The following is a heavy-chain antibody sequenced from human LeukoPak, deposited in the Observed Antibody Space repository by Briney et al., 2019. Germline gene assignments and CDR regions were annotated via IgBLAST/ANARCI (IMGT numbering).Heavy chain of an antibody. J-gene: IGHJ6*02. CDR1: GFGLCSDR. V-gene: IGHV3-7*05. CDR3: ESHGRQYYYPMDV. Sequence: GGSLSLSPAASGFGLCSDRMSLVRQAPRKRLQWVAYIKQDESEKYYMDSVKGRFTISRDNAKTSLYLEMSSLRAEDTAVYYCESHGRQYYYPMDVWGQGTTVTVSS. CDR2: IKQDESEK.